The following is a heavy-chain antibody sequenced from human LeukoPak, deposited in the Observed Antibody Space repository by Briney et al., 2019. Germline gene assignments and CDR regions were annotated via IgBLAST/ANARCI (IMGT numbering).Heavy chain of an antibody. V-gene: IGHV3-74*01. D-gene: IGHD6-6*01. CDR3: ARGPNSNWSGLDF. CDR2: ISPTGSAT. Sequence: GGSLRLSCTASGFSFSGHWMHWARQLPGKGLVWVSRISPTGSATSYADSVKGRFTVSRDNAKNTLYLQVNNLRAEDTAVYYCARGPNSNWSGLDFWGQGTLLTVSP. CDR1: GFSFSGHW. J-gene: IGHJ4*02.